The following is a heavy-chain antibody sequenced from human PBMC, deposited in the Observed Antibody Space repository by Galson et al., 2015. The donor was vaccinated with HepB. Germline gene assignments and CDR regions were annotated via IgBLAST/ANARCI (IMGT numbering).Heavy chain of an antibody. CDR3: ARDLTLVRGANDY. CDR2: ISGSGHSS. Sequence: SLRLSCATSGFTFSSYAMSWVRQAPGKGLEWVSAISGSGHSSYHADSVKGRFTISRDSSKITLYLQMNSLRAEDTAVYYCARDLTLVRGANDYWGQGTLVTVSS. V-gene: IGHV3-23*01. J-gene: IGHJ4*02. CDR1: GFTFSSYA. D-gene: IGHD3-10*01.